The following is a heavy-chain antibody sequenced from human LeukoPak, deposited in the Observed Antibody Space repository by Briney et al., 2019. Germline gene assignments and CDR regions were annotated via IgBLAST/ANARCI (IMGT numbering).Heavy chain of an antibody. CDR3: AKDRVVRGVTWFDP. CDR2: ISGSGGST. V-gene: IGHV3-23*01. D-gene: IGHD3-10*01. J-gene: IGHJ5*02. CDR1: GFTFSIYG. Sequence: GGTLRLSCAASGFTFSIYGMSWVRQAPGKGLEWVSGISGSGGSTYHADSVKGRFTISRDNSKNTLYLQMNSLRAEDTAVYYCAKDRVVRGVTWFDPWGQGTLVTVSS.